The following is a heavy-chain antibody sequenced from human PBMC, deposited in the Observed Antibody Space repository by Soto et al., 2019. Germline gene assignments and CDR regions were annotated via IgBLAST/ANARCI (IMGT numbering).Heavy chain of an antibody. V-gene: IGHV4-31*03. CDR1: GGSISSGGYY. CDR2: IFYSGTT. CDR3: ARDFSAAGYNWFDP. D-gene: IGHD6-13*01. Sequence: PSETLSLTCTVSGGSISSGGYYWSWIRQHPGKGLEWIGYIFYSGTTYYNPSLKSRVTISVDTSKNQFSLRAEDTAVYYCARDFSAAGYNWFDPWGQGTLVTVSS. J-gene: IGHJ5*02.